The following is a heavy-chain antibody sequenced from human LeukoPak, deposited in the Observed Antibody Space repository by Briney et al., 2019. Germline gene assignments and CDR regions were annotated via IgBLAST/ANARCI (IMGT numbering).Heavy chain of an antibody. D-gene: IGHD1-26*01. J-gene: IGHJ4*02. CDR3: ARSGVGATFDY. V-gene: IGHV4-39*01. CDR1: GGSISSSRYY. Sequence: SETLSLTCTVSGGSISSSRYYWGWIRQPPGKGLEWIGSIYYSGSTYYNPSIKSRVTISVDTSKNQFSLKLSSVTAADTAVYYCARSGVGATFDYWGQGTLVTVSS. CDR2: IYYSGST.